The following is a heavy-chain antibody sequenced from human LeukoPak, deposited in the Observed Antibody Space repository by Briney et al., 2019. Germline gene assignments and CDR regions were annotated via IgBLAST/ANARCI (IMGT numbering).Heavy chain of an antibody. V-gene: IGHV4-61*01. CDR2: IYYSGST. CDR3: ARGVNSGYFDY. Sequence: SETLSLTCTVSGGSISSSSYYWSWIRQPPGKGLEWIGYIYYSGSTNYNPSLKSRVTISVDTSKNQFSLKLSSVTAADTAVYYCARGVNSGYFDYCGQGTLVTVSS. J-gene: IGHJ4*02. CDR1: GGSISSSSYY. D-gene: IGHD1-26*01.